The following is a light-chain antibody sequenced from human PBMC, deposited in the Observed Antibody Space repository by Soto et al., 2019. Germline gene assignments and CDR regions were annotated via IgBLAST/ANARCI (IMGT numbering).Light chain of an antibody. V-gene: IGLV1-47*02. CDR3: AAWDDNLNAYV. CDR2: LGD. J-gene: IGLJ1*01. Sequence: QSVLTQPPSASSTPGQTVTISCSGTPSTIGTFYVYWYQHLPGTAPKLLIYLGDQRASGVSDRFSGSKSGTSASLAINGLRSDDEADYYCAAWDDNLNAYVFGSGTKVTVL. CDR1: PSTIGTFY.